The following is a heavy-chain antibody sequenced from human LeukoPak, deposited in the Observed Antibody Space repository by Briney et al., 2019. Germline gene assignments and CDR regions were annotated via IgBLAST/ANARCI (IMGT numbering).Heavy chain of an antibody. CDR2: INWNGGST. CDR3: ARGTAAPQFDY. J-gene: IGHJ4*02. V-gene: IGHV3-20*04. D-gene: IGHD6-13*01. CDR1: GFTFDDYG. Sequence: GGSLRLSCAASGFTFDDYGMSWVRQAPGKGLEWVSGINWNGGSTGYADSVKGRFTISRDSAKNSLYLQMNSLRAEDTAVYYCARGTAAPQFDYWGQGTLVTVSS.